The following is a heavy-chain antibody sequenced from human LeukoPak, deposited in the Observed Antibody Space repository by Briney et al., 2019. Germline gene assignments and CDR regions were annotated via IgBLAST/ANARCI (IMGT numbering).Heavy chain of an antibody. Sequence: PGGSLRLSCAASGFTFSSYGMHWVRQAPGKGLEWVAFIRYDGSNKYYADSVKGRFTISRDNSKNTLYLQMNSLRAGDTAVYYCARDSSGWHYFDSWGQGTLVTVSS. V-gene: IGHV3-30*02. CDR1: GFTFSSYG. D-gene: IGHD6-19*01. J-gene: IGHJ4*02. CDR2: IRYDGSNK. CDR3: ARDSSGWHYFDS.